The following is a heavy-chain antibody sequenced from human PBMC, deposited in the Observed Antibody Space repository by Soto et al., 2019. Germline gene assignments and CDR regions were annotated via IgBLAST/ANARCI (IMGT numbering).Heavy chain of an antibody. CDR3: VKDESINWYSGHFRH. J-gene: IGHJ1*01. Sequence: SLLVSCAASVFTFDDYAMHWVRQVPGKGLEWVSGINWNSGSIGYGDSVKGRFAISRDNAKNSLHLQMNSLSAEDTAFYYCVKDESINWYSGHFRHWGQGTLVTVSS. CDR1: VFTFDDYA. CDR2: INWNSGSI. D-gene: IGHD6-13*01. V-gene: IGHV3-9*01.